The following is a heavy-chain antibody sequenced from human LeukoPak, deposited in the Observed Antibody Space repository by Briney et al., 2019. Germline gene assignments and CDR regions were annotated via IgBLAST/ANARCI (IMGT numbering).Heavy chain of an antibody. CDR3: ARAALDSRNYYYGLDV. CDR1: GLTFSDYY. J-gene: IGHJ6*02. CDR2: IKSSSGPT. D-gene: IGHD1-14*01. V-gene: IGHV3-11*01. Sequence: GGSWRLSRAASGLTFSDYYMSWIRLAPGKGLEWVSYIKSSSGPTYYLDSVKGRFTISRDNAKNSLYLQMNSLRAEDTAVYYCARAALDSRNYYYGLDVWGQGTTVTVSS.